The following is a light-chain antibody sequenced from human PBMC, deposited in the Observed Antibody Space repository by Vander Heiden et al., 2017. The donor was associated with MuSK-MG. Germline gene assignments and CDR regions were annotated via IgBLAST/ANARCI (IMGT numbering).Light chain of an antibody. CDR3: QQSVNTPLT. Sequence: DIQMTQSPSSLSASVGDRVTITCRASQNIYAYLNWYQQKPGKPPKVLISGASSLQSGVPSRFSGSGSGADFTLTISSLQPEDFATYYCQQSVNTPLTFGGGTKVESK. CDR1: QNIYAY. CDR2: GAS. V-gene: IGKV1-39*01. J-gene: IGKJ4*01.